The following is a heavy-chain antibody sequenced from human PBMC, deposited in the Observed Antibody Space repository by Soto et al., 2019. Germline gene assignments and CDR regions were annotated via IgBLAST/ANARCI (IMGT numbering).Heavy chain of an antibody. CDR2: ISYHGSNK. J-gene: IGHJ4*02. CDR1: GFTFSSYA. V-gene: IGHV3-30*04. D-gene: IGHD3-9*01. Sequence: PGGSLRLSCAASGFTFSSYAMHWVRQAPGKGLEWVAVISYHGSNKYYADSVKGRFTISRDNSKSTLYLQMNSLRAEDTAVYYCARDYSNYDILTALGYWGQGTLVTVSS. CDR3: ARDYSNYDILTALGY.